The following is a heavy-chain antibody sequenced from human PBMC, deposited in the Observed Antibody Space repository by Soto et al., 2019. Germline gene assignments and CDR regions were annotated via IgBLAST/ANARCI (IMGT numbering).Heavy chain of an antibody. V-gene: IGHV1-3*01. J-gene: IGHJ3*02. Sequence: ASVKVSCKASGYTFTSYAMHWVRQAPGQRLEWMGWINAVNGNTNYSQKFQGRVTITTDESTSTAYMELSSLRSEDTAVYYCARGLRSILNAFDIWGQGTMVTVSS. CDR3: ARGLRSILNAFDI. CDR1: GYTFTSYA. D-gene: IGHD2-21*01. CDR2: INAVNGNT.